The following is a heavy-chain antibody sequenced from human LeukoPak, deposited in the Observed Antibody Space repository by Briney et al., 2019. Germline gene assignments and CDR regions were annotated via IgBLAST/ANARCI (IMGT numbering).Heavy chain of an antibody. J-gene: IGHJ5*02. V-gene: IGHV3-30-3*01. D-gene: IGHD3-3*01. Sequence: PGRSLRLSCAASGFTFSSYAMHWVRQAPGKGLEWVAVISYDGSNKYYADSVKGRFTISRDNSKSTLYLQMNSLRAEDTAVYYCARDARTGFGVVIADPNWFDPWGQGTLVTVSS. CDR1: GFTFSSYA. CDR2: ISYDGSNK. CDR3: ARDARTGFGVVIADPNWFDP.